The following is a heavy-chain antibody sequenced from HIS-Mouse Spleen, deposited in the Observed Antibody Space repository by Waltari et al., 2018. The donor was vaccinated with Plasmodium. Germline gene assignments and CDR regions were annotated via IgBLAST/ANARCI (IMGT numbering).Heavy chain of an antibody. CDR3: ASSWYWYFDL. CDR1: GGSFSGYY. Sequence: QVQLQQWGAGLLKPSETLSLPCAVYGGSFSGYYWSWFRQPPGKGLEWIGEINHSGSTNYNPSSKSRVTISVDTSKNQFSLKLSSVTAADTAVYYCASSWYWYFDLWGRGTLVTVSS. V-gene: IGHV4-34*01. CDR2: INHSGST. J-gene: IGHJ2*01. D-gene: IGHD6-13*01.